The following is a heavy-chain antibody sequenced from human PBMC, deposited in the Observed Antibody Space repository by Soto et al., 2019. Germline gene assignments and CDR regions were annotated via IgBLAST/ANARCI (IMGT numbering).Heavy chain of an antibody. CDR3: ARRELTGAFDI. J-gene: IGHJ3*02. CDR2: IYHSGST. D-gene: IGHD1-26*01. Sequence: SETLSLTCAVSGGSVSSNGYYWSWIRQPPGKGLEWIGYIYHSGSTNYNPSLKSRVTISVDTSKNQFSLKLSSVTAADTAVYYCARRELTGAFDIWGQGTMVTVSS. CDR1: GGSVSSNGYY. V-gene: IGHV4-61*08.